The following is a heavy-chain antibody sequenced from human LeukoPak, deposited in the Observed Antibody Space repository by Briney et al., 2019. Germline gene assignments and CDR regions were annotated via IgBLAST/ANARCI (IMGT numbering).Heavy chain of an antibody. CDR3: ARLHYGDYGNDY. J-gene: IGHJ4*02. CDR1: GGSISSSSYY. D-gene: IGHD4-17*01. V-gene: IGHV4-39*01. Sequence: SETLSLTCTVSGGSISSSSYYWGWIRQPPGKGLEWIGRIYYSGSTYYNPSLKSRVTISVDTSKNQFSLKLSSVTAADTAVYYCARLHYGDYGNDYWGQGTLVTVSS. CDR2: IYYSGST.